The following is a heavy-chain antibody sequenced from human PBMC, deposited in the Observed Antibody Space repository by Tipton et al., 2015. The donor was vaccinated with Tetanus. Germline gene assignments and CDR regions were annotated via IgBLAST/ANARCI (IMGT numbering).Heavy chain of an antibody. J-gene: IGHJ6*02. D-gene: IGHD6-19*01. CDR2: ISCSSSTI. CDR1: RFTFSSYS. Sequence: SLRLSCAASRFTFSSYSMNWVRQAPGKGLEWVSYISCSSSTIYYADSVKGRFTISRDNAKNSLYLQMNSLRAEDTAVYYCARDSGGWDYYYYGMDVWGQGTTVTVSS. V-gene: IGHV3-48*01. CDR3: ARDSGGWDYYYYGMDV.